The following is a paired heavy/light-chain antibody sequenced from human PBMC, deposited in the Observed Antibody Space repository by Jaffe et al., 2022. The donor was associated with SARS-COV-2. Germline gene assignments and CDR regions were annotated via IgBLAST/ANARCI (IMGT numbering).Light chain of an antibody. Sequence: QSVLTQPPSASGSPGQSVTISCTGTSGDVGDYSVSWHQQYPGKAPKLIIYEVNKRPSGVPDRFSGSKSGNTASLTVSGLRAEDEADYYCSSYEGSNNWVFGGGTKLTVL. CDR2: EVN. CDR3: SSYEGSNNWV. J-gene: IGLJ3*02. CDR1: SGDVGDYS. V-gene: IGLV2-8*01.
Heavy chain of an antibody. CDR2: ISGRGVNT. Sequence: EVQLLESGGGLVQPGGSLRLSCAASGFTFGSYIMTWVRQAPGKGLEWISGISGRGVNTDYADSVKGRFTISRANSQNTLYLQMNSLRAEDTAVYYCAKGHYDSSGYYHIPFYYNGMDVWGQGTTVTVSS. J-gene: IGHJ6*02. CDR3: AKGHYDSSGYYHIPFYYNGMDV. D-gene: IGHD3-22*01. CDR1: GFTFGSYI. V-gene: IGHV3-23*01.